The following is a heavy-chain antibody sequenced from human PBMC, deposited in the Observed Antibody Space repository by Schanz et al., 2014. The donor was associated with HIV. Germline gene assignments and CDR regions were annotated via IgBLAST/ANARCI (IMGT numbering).Heavy chain of an antibody. CDR2: ISPYNGDT. CDR1: GYTFVDHY. D-gene: IGHD6-6*01. V-gene: IGHV1-2*02. CDR3: AREGRLVAGCDY. J-gene: IGHJ4*02. Sequence: QVRLVQSGAEVKKPGGSVKVSCTASGYTFVDHYVHWVRQAPGQGLEWMGWISPYNGDTNYPQKFQGRVTLTIDTSTSTAYMELRSLRSDDTAVYYCAREGRLVAGCDYWGQGTLVTVAS.